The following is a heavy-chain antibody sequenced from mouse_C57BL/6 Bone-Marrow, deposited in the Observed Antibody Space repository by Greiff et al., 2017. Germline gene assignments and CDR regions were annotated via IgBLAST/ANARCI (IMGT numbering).Heavy chain of an antibody. Sequence: QVQLKQPGAELVRPGTSVKLSCKASGYTFTSYWMHWVKQRPGQGLEWIGVIDPSDSYTNYNQKFKGKATLTVDTSSSTAYMQLISLTSEDSAVYYCARRDYPWFAYWGQGTLVTVSA. CDR3: ARRDYPWFAY. D-gene: IGHD1-1*02. CDR2: IDPSDSYT. J-gene: IGHJ3*01. CDR1: GYTFTSYW. V-gene: IGHV1-59*01.